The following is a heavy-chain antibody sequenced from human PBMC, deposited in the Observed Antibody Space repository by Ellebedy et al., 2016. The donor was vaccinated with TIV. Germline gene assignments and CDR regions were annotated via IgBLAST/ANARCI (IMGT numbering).Heavy chain of an antibody. CDR1: GFTFSSYN. D-gene: IGHD4-17*01. Sequence: GGSLRLXCTASGFTFSSYNMNWVRQAPGKGLEWVSSISSSSSYIYYADSVKGRFTISRDNAKNSLYLQMNSLRAEDTAVYYCYGDYGYDAFDIWGQGTMVTVSS. V-gene: IGHV3-21*01. J-gene: IGHJ3*02. CDR2: ISSSSSYI. CDR3: YGDYGYDAFDI.